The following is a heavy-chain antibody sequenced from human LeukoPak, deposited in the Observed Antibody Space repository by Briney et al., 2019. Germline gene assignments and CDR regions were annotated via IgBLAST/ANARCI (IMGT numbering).Heavy chain of an antibody. Sequence: AGGSLRLSCVASGFTFSSYSMNWVRQAPGKGLEWVSSISSSSSYIYYADSVKGRFTISRDNAKNSLFLQMNSLRAEDTAVYYCARVGYSSGWYGWFDPWGQGTLVTVSS. J-gene: IGHJ5*02. D-gene: IGHD6-19*01. CDR2: ISSSSSYI. CDR1: GFTFSSYS. V-gene: IGHV3-21*01. CDR3: ARVGYSSGWYGWFDP.